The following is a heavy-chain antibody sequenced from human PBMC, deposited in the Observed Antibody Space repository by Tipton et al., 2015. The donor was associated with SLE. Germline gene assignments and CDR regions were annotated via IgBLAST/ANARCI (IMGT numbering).Heavy chain of an antibody. CDR1: GFTFSSYY. D-gene: IGHD4-17*01. CDR2: IKRDGSEK. J-gene: IGHJ3*02. Sequence: GSLRLSCAASGFTFSSYYMGWVRQAPGKGLEWVANIKRDGSEKYYLDSVKGRFTISRDNAKNSLYLQMNSLRAEDTALYYCARDQYGDYGQDAFDIWGQGTMVTVSS. CDR3: ARDQYGDYGQDAFDI. V-gene: IGHV3-7*03.